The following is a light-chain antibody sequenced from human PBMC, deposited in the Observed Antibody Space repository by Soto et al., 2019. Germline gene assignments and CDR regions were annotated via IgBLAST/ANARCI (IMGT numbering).Light chain of an antibody. CDR3: LQHKSWPFT. V-gene: IGKV3-15*01. Sequence: EIVMTQSPATLSVSPGERATLSCRTSQSVSSSLAWFQQKPGQAPRLLISAAPARATGTAARLSGSGSGTEFTFTISSLQAEDCAVYYCLQHKSWPFTFGQGTKVEIK. J-gene: IGKJ2*01. CDR2: AAP. CDR1: QSVSSS.